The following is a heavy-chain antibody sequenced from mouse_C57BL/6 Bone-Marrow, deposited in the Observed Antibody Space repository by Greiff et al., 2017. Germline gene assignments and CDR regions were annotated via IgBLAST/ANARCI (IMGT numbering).Heavy chain of an antibody. CDR2: IWRGGST. CDR1: GFSLTSYG. J-gene: IGHJ1*03. D-gene: IGHD1-1*01. V-gene: IGHV2-5*01. Sequence: QVQLKQSGPGLVQPSQSLSITCTVSGFSLTSYGVHWVRQSTGKGLEWLGVIWRGGSTDYNAALMSRRGITKDNSKSQVFFKMNILQADDTAIYYCAKKYYGPIWYFDVWGTGTTVTVSS. CDR3: AKKYYGPIWYFDV.